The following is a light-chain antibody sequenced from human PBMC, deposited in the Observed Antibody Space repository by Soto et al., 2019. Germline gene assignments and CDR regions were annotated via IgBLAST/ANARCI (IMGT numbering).Light chain of an antibody. CDR2: AAS. J-gene: IGKJ5*01. CDR1: QGISSY. Sequence: MTQYPDTLSVSPGETVPLTCRASQGISSYLAWYQQKPGKAPKLLIYAASTLQSGVPSRFSGSGSVTDFSLTISSLQPEDFATYYCQQSYSAPITFGQGTRLEIK. CDR3: QQSYSAPIT. V-gene: IGKV1-39*01.